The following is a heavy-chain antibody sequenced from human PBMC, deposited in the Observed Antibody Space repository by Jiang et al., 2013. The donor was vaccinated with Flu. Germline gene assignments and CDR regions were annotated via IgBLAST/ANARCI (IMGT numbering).Heavy chain of an antibody. CDR1: GFTFSSYG. Sequence: VQLVESGGGVVQPGRSLRLSCAASGFTFSSYGMHWVRQAPGKGLQWVAVISYDGSNKYYADSVKGRFTISRDNSKNTLYLQMNSLRAEDRAVYYCARGKGYCGGGCYPFDYWGQGTLVTVSS. CDR3: ARGKGYCGGGCYPFDY. J-gene: IGHJ4*02. D-gene: IGHD2-21*02. V-gene: IGHV3-30*03. CDR2: ISYDGSNK.